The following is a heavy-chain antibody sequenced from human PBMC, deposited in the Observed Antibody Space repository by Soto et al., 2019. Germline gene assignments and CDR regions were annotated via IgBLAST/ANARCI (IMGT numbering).Heavy chain of an antibody. J-gene: IGHJ5*02. D-gene: IGHD2-15*01. CDR1: GFTFSSYA. Sequence: QVQLVESGGGVVQPGRSLRLSCAASGFTFSSYAMHWVRQAPGKGLEWVAVISYDGSNKYYADSVKGRFTISRDNSKNTLYLQMNNLRAEDTAVYYCAREKIDGGSFDPWGQGTLVTVSS. CDR2: ISYDGSNK. CDR3: AREKIDGGSFDP. V-gene: IGHV3-30-3*01.